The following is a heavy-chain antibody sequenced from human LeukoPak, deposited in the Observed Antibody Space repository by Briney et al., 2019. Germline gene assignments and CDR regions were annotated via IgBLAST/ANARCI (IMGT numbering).Heavy chain of an antibody. Sequence: GGSLRLSCAASGFTFSNFPMTWVRRAPGKGLESFSSISGSGGDTYYTDSVKGRFTISRDNSKNTLYLQMSNLRAEDTAVYFCARGGGLDVWGQGATVTVSS. J-gene: IGHJ6*02. CDR3: ARGGGLDV. V-gene: IGHV3-23*01. CDR2: ISGSGGDT. D-gene: IGHD3-16*01. CDR1: GFTFSNFP.